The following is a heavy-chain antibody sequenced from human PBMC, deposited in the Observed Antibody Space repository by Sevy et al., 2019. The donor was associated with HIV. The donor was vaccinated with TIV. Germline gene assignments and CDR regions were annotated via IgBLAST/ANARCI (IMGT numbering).Heavy chain of an antibody. CDR3: AREGYGSGNYPFDY. V-gene: IGHV3-21*01. CDR1: GFTFTTYY. D-gene: IGHD3-10*01. J-gene: IGHJ4*02. Sequence: GGSLRLSCVASGFTFTTYYMHWVRQAPGKGLEWVSSITSGGDYMNYADSMKGRITISRDNAKNSLYLKVNSLRAEDMAVYYCAREGYGSGNYPFDYWGQGTLVTVSS. CDR2: ITSGGDYM.